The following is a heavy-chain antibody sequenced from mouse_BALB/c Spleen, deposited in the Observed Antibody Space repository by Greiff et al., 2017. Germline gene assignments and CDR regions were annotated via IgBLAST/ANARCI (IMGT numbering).Heavy chain of an antibody. CDR2: IDPETGGT. CDR3: AKSMITAIAY. D-gene: IGHD2-4*01. V-gene: IGHV1-15*01. Sequence: QVQLQQSGAELVRPGASVTLSCKASGYTFTDYEMHWVKQTPVHGLEWIGAIDPETGGTAYNQKFKGKATLTADKSSSTAYMELRSLTSEDSAVYYCAKSMITAIAYWGQGTLVTVSA. J-gene: IGHJ3*01. CDR1: GYTFTDYE.